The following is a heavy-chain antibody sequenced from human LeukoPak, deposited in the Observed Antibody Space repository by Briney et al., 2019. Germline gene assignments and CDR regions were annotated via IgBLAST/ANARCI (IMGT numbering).Heavy chain of an antibody. Sequence: GGSLRLSCAASGFTFSGYAMSWVRQAPGKGLEWVSAISGSGGSTYYADSVKGRFTISRDNSKNTLYLQMNSLRAEDTAVYYCARVIVVVPAAEAFDYWGQGTLVTVSS. V-gene: IGHV3-23*01. CDR3: ARVIVVVPAAEAFDY. CDR1: GFTFSGYA. D-gene: IGHD2-2*01. CDR2: ISGSGGST. J-gene: IGHJ4*02.